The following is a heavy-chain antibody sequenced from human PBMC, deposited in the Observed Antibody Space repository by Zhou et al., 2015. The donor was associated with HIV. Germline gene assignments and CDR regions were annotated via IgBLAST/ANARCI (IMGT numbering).Heavy chain of an antibody. J-gene: IGHJ3*02. V-gene: IGHV1-69*12. D-gene: IGHD6-19*01. CDR1: GGTFSSYA. CDR2: IIPIFGTA. Sequence: QVQLVQSGAEVKKPGSSVKVSCKASGGTFSSYAISWVRQAPGQGLEWMGGIIPIFGTANYAQKFQGRVTITADESTSTAYMELSSLRSEDTAVYYCARDRDNKIAVAGRRGAFDIWGQGTMVTVSS. CDR3: ARDRDNKIAVAGRRGAFDI.